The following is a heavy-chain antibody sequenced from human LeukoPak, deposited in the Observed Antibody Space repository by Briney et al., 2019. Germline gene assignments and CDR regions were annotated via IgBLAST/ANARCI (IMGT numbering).Heavy chain of an antibody. J-gene: IGHJ5*02. CDR2: IYTSGST. V-gene: IGHV4-4*09. D-gene: IGHD1-20*01. CDR3: ARMIPGITGTHSWFDP. CDR1: GGSISSYY. Sequence: PSETLSLTCTVSGGSISSYYWSWIRQPPGKGVEWIGYIYTSGSTNYNPSLKSRVTISVDTSKNQFSLKLSSVTAADTAVYYCARMIPGITGTHSWFDPWGQGTLVTVSS.